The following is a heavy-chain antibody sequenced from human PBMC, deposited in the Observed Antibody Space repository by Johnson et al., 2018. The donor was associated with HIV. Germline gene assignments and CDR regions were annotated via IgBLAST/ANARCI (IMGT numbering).Heavy chain of an antibody. CDR2: IYSGGST. J-gene: IGHJ3*02. CDR3: AKDGSDIVVVPAAPDAFDI. V-gene: IGHV3-53*01. Sequence: VQLVESGGGVVRPGGSLRLSCAASGFTVSSNYMSWVRQAPGKGLEWVSVIYSGGSTYYADSVKGRFTISRDNSKNTLYLQMNSLRAEDTAVYYCAKDGSDIVVVPAAPDAFDIWGQGTMVTVYS. D-gene: IGHD2-2*01. CDR1: GFTVSSNY.